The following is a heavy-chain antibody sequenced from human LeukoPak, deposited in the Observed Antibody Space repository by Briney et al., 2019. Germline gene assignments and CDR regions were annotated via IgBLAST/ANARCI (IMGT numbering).Heavy chain of an antibody. V-gene: IGHV1-2*02. CDR1: GYTFTGYH. D-gene: IGHD2-21*02. J-gene: IGHJ4*02. CDR2: INPNTGGT. Sequence: GASVKVSCKASGYTFTGYHIHWVRQAPGQGLEWMGWINPNTGGTNYAQKFQGRVTMTRDTSISTAYIELNRLRSDDTAVYYCARGKVEGDDFDYWGQGTLVTVSS. CDR3: ARGKVEGDDFDY.